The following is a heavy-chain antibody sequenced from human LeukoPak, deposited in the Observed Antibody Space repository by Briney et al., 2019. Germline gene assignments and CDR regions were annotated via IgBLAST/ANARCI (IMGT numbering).Heavy chain of an antibody. V-gene: IGHV4-34*01. Sequence: PSETLSLTCAVYGGSFSGYYWSWIRQPPGKGLEWIGEINHSGSTNYNPSLKSRVTISVDTSKNQFSLKLSSVTAADTAVYYCASGAAAGNNWFGPWGQGTLVTVSS. D-gene: IGHD6-13*01. CDR2: INHSGST. CDR1: GGSFSGYY. CDR3: ASGAAAGNNWFGP. J-gene: IGHJ5*02.